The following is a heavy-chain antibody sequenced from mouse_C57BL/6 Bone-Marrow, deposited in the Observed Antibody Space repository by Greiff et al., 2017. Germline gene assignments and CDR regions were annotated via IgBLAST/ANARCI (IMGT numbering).Heavy chain of an antibody. CDR2: IDPENGDT. Sequence: EVQLQQSGAELVRPGASVKLSCTASGFNIKDDYMHWVKQRPEQGLEWIGWIDPENGDTEYASKFQGKATITADTSSNTAYLPLSSLTSEDTAVYYCTPNYCDSEAYWGRGNLVTVTA. CDR3: TPNYCDSEAY. D-gene: IGHD1-1*01. J-gene: IGHJ3*01. CDR1: GFNIKDDY. V-gene: IGHV14-4*01.